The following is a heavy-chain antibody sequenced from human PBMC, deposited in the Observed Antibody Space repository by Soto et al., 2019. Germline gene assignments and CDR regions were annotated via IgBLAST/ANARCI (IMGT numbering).Heavy chain of an antibody. CDR3: AKEGTSGLYYFDD. D-gene: IGHD6-19*01. CDR1: GFTFSSYG. CDR2: IWYDGSNK. V-gene: IGHV3-33*06. Sequence: PGGSLRLSCAASGFTFSSYGMHWVRQAPGKGLEWVAVIWYDGSNKYYADSVKGRFTISRDNSKNTLYLQMNSLRAGDSAKYYCAKEGTSGLYYFDDWGPGTLVTVSS. J-gene: IGHJ4*02.